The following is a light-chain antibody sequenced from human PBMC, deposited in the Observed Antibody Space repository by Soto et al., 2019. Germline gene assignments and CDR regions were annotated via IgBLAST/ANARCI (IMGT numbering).Light chain of an antibody. CDR2: RAS. CDR1: HYVYSN. J-gene: IGKJ1*01. Sequence: EIVRTQSPATLSMSPGERATLSCTAIHYVYSNVAWLQQRPGQSPRLLLFRASFRATGTLARFSGSGLGPDFTLTITSLESADFVVYYCPPSHKLWTFG. CDR3: PPSHKLWT. V-gene: IGKV3-15*01.